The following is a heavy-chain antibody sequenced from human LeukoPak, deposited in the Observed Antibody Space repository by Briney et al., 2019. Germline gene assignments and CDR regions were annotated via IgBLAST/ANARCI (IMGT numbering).Heavy chain of an antibody. J-gene: IGHJ1*01. Sequence: GASVKVSCKASGYTFTGYYMHWVRQAPGQGLEWMGWINPNSGGTNYAQNFQGRVTMTRDTSISTAYMELSSLRSDDTAVYYCARGNYDSSDYEYFQYWGQGTLVTVSS. D-gene: IGHD3-22*01. CDR2: INPNSGGT. CDR3: ARGNYDSSDYEYFQY. CDR1: GYTFTGYY. V-gene: IGHV1-2*02.